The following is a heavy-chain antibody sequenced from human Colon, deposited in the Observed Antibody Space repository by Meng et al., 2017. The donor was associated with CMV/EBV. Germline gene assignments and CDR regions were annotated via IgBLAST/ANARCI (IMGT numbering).Heavy chain of an antibody. CDR3: VRDHTYDRKIY. D-gene: IGHD2-8*01. Sequence: RRQVQDSCPGLVKPCETRSLTCAFAGGSIRSSMYYWGWIRQFPRKGLEWIGSIYYSGSTFYNPSLKSRVTVSIDTSRNQFSLKLNSVTAADTAVYYCVRDHTYDRKIYWGQGSLVTVSS. V-gene: IGHV4-39*06. CDR1: GGSIRSSMYY. J-gene: IGHJ4*02. CDR2: IYYSGST.